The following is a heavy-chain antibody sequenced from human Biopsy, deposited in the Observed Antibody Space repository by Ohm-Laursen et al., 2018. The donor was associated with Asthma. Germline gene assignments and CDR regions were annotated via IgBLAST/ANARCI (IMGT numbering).Heavy chain of an antibody. Sequence: SLRLSCTASGFILSNYDMHWVRQAPGKGLEWVAVLSYNGNNKYYADSVKGRFTISRDNAKNSLYLQMNSLRAEDTAVYYCARDANIYYDSSGYYYNYYYGMDVWGQGTTVTVSS. J-gene: IGHJ6*02. V-gene: IGHV3-30*03. CDR2: LSYNGNNK. CDR1: GFILSNYD. D-gene: IGHD3-22*01. CDR3: ARDANIYYDSSGYYYNYYYGMDV.